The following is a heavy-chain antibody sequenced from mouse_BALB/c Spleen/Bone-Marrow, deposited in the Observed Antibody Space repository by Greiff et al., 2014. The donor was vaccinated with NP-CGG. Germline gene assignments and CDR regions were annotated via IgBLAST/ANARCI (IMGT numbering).Heavy chain of an antibody. CDR2: IRSKGNNYAT. CDR3: VRHMDY. CDR1: GFTFNTYA. J-gene: IGHJ4*01. Sequence: EVQVVESGGGLVQPKGSLKLSCAASGFTFNTYAMNWVRQAPGKGLEWVARIRSKGNNYATYYGDSVKDRSTLSRDDSQSMLYLQMNNLKTEDTAMYYCVRHMDYWGQGTSVIVSS. V-gene: IGHV10-1*02.